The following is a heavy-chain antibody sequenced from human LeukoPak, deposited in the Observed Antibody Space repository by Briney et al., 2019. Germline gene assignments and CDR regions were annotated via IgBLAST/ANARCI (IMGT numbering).Heavy chain of an antibody. CDR3: ARGGTAYDYVWGSYRYRGYDAFDI. D-gene: IGHD3-16*02. J-gene: IGHJ3*02. V-gene: IGHV3-7*01. Sequence: QTGGSLRLSCAASGFTFSSYWMSRVRQAPGKGLEWVANIKQDGSEKYYVDSVKGRFTISRDNAKNSLYLQMNSLRAEDTAVYYCARGGTAYDYVWGSYRYRGYDAFDIWGQGTMVTVSS. CDR1: GFTFSSYW. CDR2: IKQDGSEK.